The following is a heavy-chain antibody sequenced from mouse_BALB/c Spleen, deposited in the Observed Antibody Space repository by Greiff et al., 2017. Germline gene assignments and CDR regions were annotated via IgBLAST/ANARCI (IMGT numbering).Heavy chain of an antibody. V-gene: IGHV1-15*01. D-gene: IGHD2-4*01. CDR2: IDPETGGT. CDR3: TRRGDDYDGPFAY. CDR1: GYTFTDYE. J-gene: IGHJ3*01. Sequence: QVQLKQSGAELVRPGASVTLSCKASGYTFTDYEMHWVKQTPVHGLEWIGAIDPETGGTAYNQKFKGKATLTADKSSSTAYMELRSLTSEDSAVDYCTRRGDDYDGPFAYWGQGTLVTVSA.